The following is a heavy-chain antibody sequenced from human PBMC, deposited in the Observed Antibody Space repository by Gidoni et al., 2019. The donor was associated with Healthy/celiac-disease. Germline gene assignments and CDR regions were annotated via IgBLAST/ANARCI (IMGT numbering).Heavy chain of an antibody. CDR2: IYYSGST. J-gene: IGHJ4*02. CDR3: ASIAVAGKSDY. Sequence: QLQLQESGPGLVTPSEPLSLTCTVSGGSISSSSYYWGWIRQPPGKGLEWIGSIYYSGSTYYNPSLKSRVTISVDTSKNQFSLKLSSVTAADTAVYYCASIAVAGKSDYWGQGTLVTVSS. D-gene: IGHD6-19*01. V-gene: IGHV4-39*01. CDR1: GGSISSSSYY.